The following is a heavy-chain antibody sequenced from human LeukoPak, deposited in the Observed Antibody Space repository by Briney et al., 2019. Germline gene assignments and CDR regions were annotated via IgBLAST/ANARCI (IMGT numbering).Heavy chain of an antibody. D-gene: IGHD2-15*01. CDR3: AATRRAATALKDY. J-gene: IGHJ4*02. V-gene: IGHV4-34*01. CDR2: INHSGST. Sequence: PSETLSLTCAVYGGSFSGYYWSWIRQPPGKGLEWIGEINHSGSTNYNPSLKSRVTISVDTSKNQFSLKLSSVTAADTAVYYCAATRRAATALKDYWGQGTLVTVSS. CDR1: GGSFSGYY.